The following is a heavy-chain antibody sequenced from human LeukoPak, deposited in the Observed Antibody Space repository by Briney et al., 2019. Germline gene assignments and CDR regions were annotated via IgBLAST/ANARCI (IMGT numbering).Heavy chain of an antibody. D-gene: IGHD5-12*01. V-gene: IGHV4-39*01. CDR2: IYYSGST. J-gene: IGHJ1*01. Sequence: SETLSLTCTVSGGSISSSSYYWGWIRQPPGKGLEWIGSIYYSGSTYYNPSLKSRVTISVDTSKNQFSLKLSSVTAADTAVYYCALVATLGPPFPDWGQGTLVTVSS. CDR1: GGSISSSSYY. CDR3: ALVATLGPPFPD.